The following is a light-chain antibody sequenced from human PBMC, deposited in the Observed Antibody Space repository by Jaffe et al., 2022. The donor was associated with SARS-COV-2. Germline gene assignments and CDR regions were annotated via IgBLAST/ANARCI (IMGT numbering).Light chain of an antibody. V-gene: IGLV2-23*01. CDR1: SRDVWTYNL. Sequence: QSALTQPASVSGSPGQSITISCTGTSRDVWTYNLVSWYQQHPGNAPELIIYEDNKRPSGISSRFSGSKSGNTASLTISGLLAEDEADYFCCSYAGTWVFGGGTRLTVL. CDR2: EDN. CDR3: CSYAGTWV. J-gene: IGLJ3*02.